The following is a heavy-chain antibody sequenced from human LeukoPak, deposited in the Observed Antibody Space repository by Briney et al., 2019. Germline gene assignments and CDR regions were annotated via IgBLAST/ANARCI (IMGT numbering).Heavy chain of an antibody. J-gene: IGHJ4*02. Sequence: SETLSLTCTVSGGSISSYYWSWIRQPPGKGLEWIGYIYYSGSTNYNPYLKSRVTISVDTSKNQFSLKLSSVTAADTAVYYCARADYGDYFDYWGQGTLVTVSS. CDR1: GGSISSYY. V-gene: IGHV4-59*12. D-gene: IGHD4-17*01. CDR2: IYYSGST. CDR3: ARADYGDYFDY.